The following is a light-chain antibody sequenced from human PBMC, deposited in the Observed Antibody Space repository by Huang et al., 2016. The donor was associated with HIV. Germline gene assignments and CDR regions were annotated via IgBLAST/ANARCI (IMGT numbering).Light chain of an antibody. CDR1: QSVSSN. J-gene: IGKJ2*01. V-gene: IGKV3-15*01. Sequence: EIVMTQSPATLSVSPGERATLSCRASQSVSSNLAWYQQTPGQAPRLLIYGASTRATGIPARFSCSGSGTEFTLTISSLQSEDFAVYYCQQYNNWPPYTFGQGTKLEIK. CDR3: QQYNNWPPYT. CDR2: GAS.